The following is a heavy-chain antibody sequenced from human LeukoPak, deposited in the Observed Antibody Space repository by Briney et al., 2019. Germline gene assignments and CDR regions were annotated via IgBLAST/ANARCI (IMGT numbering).Heavy chain of an antibody. J-gene: IGHJ4*02. CDR1: GLDFSRHG. D-gene: IGHD6-13*01. V-gene: IGHV3-33*03. CDR2: VWFDGSRQ. Sequence: GGSLRLSCEVSGLDFSRHGMYWVRQAPGKGLGWVATVWFDGSRQYYADSVKGRFNISRDNSNNMLYLQMNSLRAEDTAIYYCAKTSRAAVGRSPFDYWGQGTLVTVSS. CDR3: AKTSRAAVGRSPFDY.